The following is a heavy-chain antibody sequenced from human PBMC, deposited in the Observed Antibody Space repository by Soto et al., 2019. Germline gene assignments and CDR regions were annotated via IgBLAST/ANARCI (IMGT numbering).Heavy chain of an antibody. CDR2: IIPILGIA. V-gene: IGHV1-69*08. Sequence: QVQLVQSGAEVKKPGSSVKVSCKASGGTFSSYTISWVRQAPGQGLEWMGRIIPILGIANYAQKFQGRVTITADKATSTAYMELSSLRSEDTAVYYCAREELYSSGWYTSYGMDVWGQGTTVTVSS. CDR1: GGTFSSYT. D-gene: IGHD6-19*01. CDR3: AREELYSSGWYTSYGMDV. J-gene: IGHJ6*02.